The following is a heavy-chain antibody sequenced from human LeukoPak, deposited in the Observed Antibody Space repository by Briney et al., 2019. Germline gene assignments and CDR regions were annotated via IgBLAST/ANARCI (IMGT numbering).Heavy chain of an antibody. V-gene: IGHV1-2*02. CDR2: INPNCGGT. Sequence: ASVKDSCKASGYTFTGYYIHWVRQAPGQGLEWMGWINPNCGGTNYAEKFQGRVTMTRDTSISTAYMELSRLRSDDTAVYHCARVMAAQESYVDYWGQGTLVTVSS. CDR3: ARVMAAQESYVDY. CDR1: GYTFTGYY. J-gene: IGHJ4*02. D-gene: IGHD5-24*01.